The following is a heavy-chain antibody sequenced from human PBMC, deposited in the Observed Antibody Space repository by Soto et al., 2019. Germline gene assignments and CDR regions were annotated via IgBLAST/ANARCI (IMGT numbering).Heavy chain of an antibody. V-gene: IGHV3-23*01. CDR1: GFTFSSYA. J-gene: IGHJ6*02. Sequence: GSLRLSCAASGFTFSSYAMSWVRQAPGKGLEWVSAISGSGGSTYYADSVKGRFTISRDNSKNTLYLQMNSLRAEDTAVYYCAKGDYGDYRYYYYGMDVWGQGTTVTVSS. CDR3: AKGDYGDYRYYYYGMDV. CDR2: ISGSGGST. D-gene: IGHD4-17*01.